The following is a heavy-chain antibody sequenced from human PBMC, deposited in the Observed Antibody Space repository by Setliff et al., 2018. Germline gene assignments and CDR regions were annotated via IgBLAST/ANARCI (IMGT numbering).Heavy chain of an antibody. CDR2: IIPVLDTT. V-gene: IGHV1-69*11. CDR1: GGSFSSYA. J-gene: IGHJ3*02. Sequence: GASVKVSCKVSGGSFSSYAISWVRQAPGQGPEWLGRIIPVLDTTDYSPKFQDRLTITADEPSRTVNMELHSLRSEDTALYYCARGVVNWAAFNIWDQGTMVTVSS. D-gene: IGHD3-16*01. CDR3: ARGVVNWAAFNI.